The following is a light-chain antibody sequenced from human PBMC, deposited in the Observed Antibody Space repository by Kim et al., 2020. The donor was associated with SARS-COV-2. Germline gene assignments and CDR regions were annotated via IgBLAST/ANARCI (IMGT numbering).Light chain of an antibody. Sequence: GPSVTISCTGTSSDVGGYNYVSWYQQHPGKAPKLMIYDDSKRPSGAPDRFSGSKSGNTASLTVSGLQAEDEADYYCSSYAGSNNWVFGGGTQLTVL. CDR2: DDS. V-gene: IGLV2-8*01. CDR1: SSDVGGYNY. J-gene: IGLJ3*02. CDR3: SSYAGSNNWV.